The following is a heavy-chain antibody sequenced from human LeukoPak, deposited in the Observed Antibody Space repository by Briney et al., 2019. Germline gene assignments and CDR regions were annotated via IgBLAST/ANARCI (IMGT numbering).Heavy chain of an antibody. V-gene: IGHV4-59*01. J-gene: IGHJ5*02. Sequence: PSETLSLTCTASGGSISSYYRSWIRQPPGKGLEWIGYIYYSGSTNYNPSLKSRVTISVDTSKNQFSLKLSSVTAADTAVYYCARGIVVVPAAIPYWFDPWGQGTLVTVSS. CDR3: ARGIVVVPAAIPYWFDP. D-gene: IGHD2-2*01. CDR1: GGSISSYY. CDR2: IYYSGST.